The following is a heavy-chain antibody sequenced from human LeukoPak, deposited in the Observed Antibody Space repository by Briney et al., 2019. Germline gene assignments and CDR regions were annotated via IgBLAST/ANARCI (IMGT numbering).Heavy chain of an antibody. D-gene: IGHD3-22*01. CDR2: ISAYNGNT. CDR3: ARDRYVYDSRGYYNFDY. J-gene: IGHJ4*02. CDR1: GYTFTSYG. Sequence: ASVKVSCKASGYTFTSYGISWVRQAPGQGLEWMGWISAYNGNTNYAQKLQGRVTMTTDTSTSTAYMELRSLRSDDTAVYYCARDRYVYDSRGYYNFDYWGQGTLVTVSS. V-gene: IGHV1-18*01.